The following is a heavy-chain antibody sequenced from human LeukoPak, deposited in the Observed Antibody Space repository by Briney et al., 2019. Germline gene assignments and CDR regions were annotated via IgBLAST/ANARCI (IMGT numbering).Heavy chain of an antibody. CDR3: ARETYRWYYFDY. Sequence: GGSLRLSCAASGFTVSSNYMSWVRQAPGKGLEWVSVIYSGGSTYYADSVKGRFTISRDNSKNTLYLQMNSLRAEDTAVYYCARETYRWYYFDYWGQGTLVTVSS. D-gene: IGHD6-13*01. J-gene: IGHJ4*02. CDR1: GFTVSSNY. V-gene: IGHV3-53*05. CDR2: IYSGGST.